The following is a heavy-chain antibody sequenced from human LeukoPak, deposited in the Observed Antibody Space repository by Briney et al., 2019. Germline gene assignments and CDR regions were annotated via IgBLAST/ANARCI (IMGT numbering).Heavy chain of an antibody. CDR2: IYYSGST. CDR3: ATEYYYDSSGYSQQFDY. J-gene: IGHJ4*02. Sequence: SETLSLTCTVSGGSISSSSYYWGWIRQPPGKGLEWIGSIYYSGSTYYNPSLKSRVTISVDTSKNQFSLKLSSVTAADTAVYYCATEYYYDSSGYSQQFDYWGQGTLVTVSS. D-gene: IGHD3-22*01. V-gene: IGHV4-39*07. CDR1: GGSISSSSYY.